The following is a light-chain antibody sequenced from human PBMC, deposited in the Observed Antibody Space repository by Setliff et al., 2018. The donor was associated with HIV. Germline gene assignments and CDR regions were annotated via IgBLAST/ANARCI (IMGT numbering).Light chain of an antibody. Sequence: SVLTQPPSASGSPGQSVTISCTGTSSDVGGYNYVSWYQQHPGKAPKLMIYEITKRPSGVPDRFSGSKSGNTASLTVSGLQTEDEADYYCCSYASSNSFVFGTGTKV. J-gene: IGLJ1*01. V-gene: IGLV2-8*01. CDR2: EIT. CDR3: CSYASSNSFV. CDR1: SSDVGGYNY.